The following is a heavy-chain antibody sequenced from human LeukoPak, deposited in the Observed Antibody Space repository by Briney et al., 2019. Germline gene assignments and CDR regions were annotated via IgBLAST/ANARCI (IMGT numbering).Heavy chain of an antibody. D-gene: IGHD3-9*01. Sequence: GRSLRLSCAASGFTFSSYAMHWVRQAPGKGLEWVAVISYDGSNKYYADSVKGRFTISRDNSKNTLYLQMNSLRAEDTAVYYCAKDQTRLSRYFDWLNYTPGDYWGQGTLVTVSS. CDR1: GFTFSSYA. V-gene: IGHV3-30-3*01. CDR2: ISYDGSNK. J-gene: IGHJ4*02. CDR3: AKDQTRLSRYFDWLNYTPGDY.